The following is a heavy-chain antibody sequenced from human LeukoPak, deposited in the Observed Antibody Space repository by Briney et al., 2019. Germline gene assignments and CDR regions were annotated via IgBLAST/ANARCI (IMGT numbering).Heavy chain of an antibody. J-gene: IGHJ5*02. Sequence: ASVKVSCKASGYTFTSYDISWVRQAPGQGLEWMGCISAYNGNTNYAHKPQGRVAMTTDKYASTAYMELRSLRSDDTAVYYCARGVFVTYDYGDYDWFDTWGEGTLVTVSS. D-gene: IGHD4-17*01. V-gene: IGHV1-18*01. CDR3: ARGVFVTYDYGDYDWFDT. CDR1: GYTFTSYD. CDR2: ISAYNGNT.